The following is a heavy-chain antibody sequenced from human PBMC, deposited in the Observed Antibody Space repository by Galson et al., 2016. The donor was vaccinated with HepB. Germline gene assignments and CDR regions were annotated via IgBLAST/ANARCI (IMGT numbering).Heavy chain of an antibody. V-gene: IGHV3-33*01. CDR3: ARGKNDYPTRVEY. J-gene: IGHJ4*02. D-gene: IGHD4-11*01. Sequence: SLRLSCAVSGFTFRRYGMHWVRQAPGKGLEWVAVIWYDGSNEYYADSVKGRFTISRDNSRNTLYLQMNSLRAEDTAVYYCARGKNDYPTRVEYWGQGTLVTVSS. CDR1: GFTFRRYG. CDR2: IWYDGSNE.